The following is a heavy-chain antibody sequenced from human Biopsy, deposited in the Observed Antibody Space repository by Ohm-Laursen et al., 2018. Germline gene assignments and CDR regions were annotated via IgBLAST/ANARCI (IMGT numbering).Heavy chain of an antibody. Sequence: TLSLTCAVFGKTFSDYQWSWTRQPPGKGLEWIGQINQAGTTNYNPSLKSRVSISADASKYEFSLKLTSVTAADTAVYFCGNEVYGRDYWGLGARVTVSS. CDR1: GKTFSDYQ. CDR3: GNEVYGRDY. V-gene: IGHV4-34*08. D-gene: IGHD4-17*01. CDR2: INQAGTT. J-gene: IGHJ4*02.